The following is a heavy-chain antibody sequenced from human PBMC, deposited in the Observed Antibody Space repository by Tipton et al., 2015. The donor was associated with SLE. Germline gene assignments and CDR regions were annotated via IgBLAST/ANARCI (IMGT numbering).Heavy chain of an antibody. V-gene: IGHV4-59*01. CDR2: IYYIGNT. Sequence: LRLSCTVAGGSITSYYWSWIRQPPGKGLEWIGDIYYIGNTNYNPSLKSRVTISVDTSKNQFSLKLTSVTAADTAVYYCARKELSTMRDYRGQGTLVTVSS. J-gene: IGHJ4*02. CDR1: GGSITSYY. D-gene: IGHD5-24*01. CDR3: ARKELSTMRDY.